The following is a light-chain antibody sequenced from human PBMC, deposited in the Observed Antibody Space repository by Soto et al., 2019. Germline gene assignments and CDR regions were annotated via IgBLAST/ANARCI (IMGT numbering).Light chain of an antibody. CDR1: NSDVGIYDF. Sequence: QSALTQPASVSGTPGQSITISCTGSNSDVGIYDFVSWYQHHPGRAPKLIVSEVSHRPSGVSNRLSGSKSGNTASLTISGLQSEDEADYYCISYTSDDVRYVFGTGTKVTV. J-gene: IGLJ1*01. CDR3: ISYTSDDVRYV. CDR2: EVS. V-gene: IGLV2-14*01.